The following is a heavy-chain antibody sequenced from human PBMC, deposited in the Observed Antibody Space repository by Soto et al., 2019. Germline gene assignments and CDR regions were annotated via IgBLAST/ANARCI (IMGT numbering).Heavy chain of an antibody. D-gene: IGHD1-26*01. V-gene: IGHV4-59*01. J-gene: IGHJ4*02. CDR3: ARHSPNIVGAINFDN. CDR1: GGSISSYY. Sequence: PSETLSLTCTVSGGSISSYYWSWIRQPPGKGLEWIGYIYYSGSTNYNPSLKSRVTISVDTSKNQCSLKLSSVTAADTAVYYCARHSPNIVGAINFDNWGQGTLVTVSS. CDR2: IYYSGST.